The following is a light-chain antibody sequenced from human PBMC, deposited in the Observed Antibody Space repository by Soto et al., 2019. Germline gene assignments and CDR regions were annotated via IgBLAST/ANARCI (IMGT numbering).Light chain of an antibody. J-gene: IGKJ1*01. CDR1: QSVSSNY. CDR3: QQYGSSPPT. Sequence: EIVLTQSPGTLSLSPGERATLSCRASQSVSSNYLAWYQRKPGQAPRLLIYGASNRATGIPNLFSGSGSGTDFTLTITRLEPEDFVVYYCQQYGSSPPTFGQGTKVEI. V-gene: IGKV3-20*01. CDR2: GAS.